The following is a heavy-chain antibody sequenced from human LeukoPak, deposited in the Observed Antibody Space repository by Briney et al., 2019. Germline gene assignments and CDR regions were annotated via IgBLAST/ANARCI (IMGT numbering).Heavy chain of an antibody. D-gene: IGHD5-24*01. CDR2: IYYSGST. CDR1: GGSISSGSHY. Sequence: SETLSLTCTVSGGSISSGSHYWSWIRQPPGKGLEWIGYIYYSGSTSYNPSLKSRVTISVDTSKNQFSLKLSSVTAADTAVYYCSRSGRWLQFLGWGQGTLVTVPS. CDR3: SRSGRWLQFLG. V-gene: IGHV4-61*01. J-gene: IGHJ4*02.